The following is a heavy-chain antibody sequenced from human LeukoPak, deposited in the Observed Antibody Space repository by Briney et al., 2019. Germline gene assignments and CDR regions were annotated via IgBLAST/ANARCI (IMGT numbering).Heavy chain of an antibody. D-gene: IGHD2-15*01. CDR2: IIPIFGTA. CDR1: GGTFSSYA. V-gene: IGHV1-69*05. Sequence: ASVKVSCKASGGTFSSYAISWVRQASGQGLEWMGRIIPIFGTANYAQKFQGRVTITTDESTSTAYMELSSLRSEDTAVYYCARDLGYCSGGSCYSRYMDVWGKGTTVTVSS. CDR3: ARDLGYCSGGSCYSRYMDV. J-gene: IGHJ6*03.